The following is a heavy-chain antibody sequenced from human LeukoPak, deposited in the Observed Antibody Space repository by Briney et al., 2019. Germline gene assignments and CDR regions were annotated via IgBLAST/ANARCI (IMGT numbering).Heavy chain of an antibody. CDR3: ARATKRQLLGAFDI. Sequence: SETLSLTCTVTGGSITSYYWSWIRQPPGKGLEWIGYIYYSGSANYNPSLKSRVTISVDTSKNQFSLKLSSVTAADTAVYYCARATKRQLLGAFDIWGQGTMVSVSS. CDR1: GGSITSYY. D-gene: IGHD1-1*01. V-gene: IGHV4-59*01. J-gene: IGHJ3*02. CDR2: IYYSGSA.